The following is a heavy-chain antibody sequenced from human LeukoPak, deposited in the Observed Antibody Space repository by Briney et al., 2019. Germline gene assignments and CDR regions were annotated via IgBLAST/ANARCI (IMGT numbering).Heavy chain of an antibody. CDR3: ARYGEWLLYPSDYYYYMDV. J-gene: IGHJ6*03. CDR1: GYTFTGYD. V-gene: IGHV1-8*01. Sequence: ASVKVSCKASGYTFTGYDINWVRQATGQGLEWMGWMNPNSGNTGYAQKFQGRVTMTRNTSISTAYMELSSLRSEDTAVYYCARYGEWLLYPSDYYYYMDVWGKGTTVTVSS. CDR2: MNPNSGNT. D-gene: IGHD3-3*01.